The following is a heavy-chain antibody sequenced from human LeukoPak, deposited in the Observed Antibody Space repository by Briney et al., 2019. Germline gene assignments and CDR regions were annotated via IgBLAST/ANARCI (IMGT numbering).Heavy chain of an antibody. Sequence: GGSLRLSCAASGFTFSSYGMSWVRQAPGKGLEWVSAISGSGGSTYYADSVKGRFTISRDNSKNTLYLQMNSLRAEDTAVYYCAKDLSSLNIVVVVAATPDYWGQGTLVTVSS. J-gene: IGHJ4*02. D-gene: IGHD2-15*01. V-gene: IGHV3-23*01. CDR3: AKDLSSLNIVVVVAATPDY. CDR2: ISGSGGST. CDR1: GFTFSSYG.